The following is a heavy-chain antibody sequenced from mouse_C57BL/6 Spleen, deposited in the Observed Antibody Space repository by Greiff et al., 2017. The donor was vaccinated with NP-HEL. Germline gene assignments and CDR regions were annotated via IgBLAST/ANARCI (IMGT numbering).Heavy chain of an antibody. J-gene: IGHJ4*01. V-gene: IGHV5-16*01. CDR3: ARGGYEAMDY. D-gene: IGHD2-2*01. Sequence: EVQVVESEGGLVQPGSSMKLSCTASGFTFSDYYMAWVRQVPEKGLEWVANINYDGSSTYYLDSLKSRFIISRDNAKNILYLQMSSLKSEDTATYYCARGGYEAMDYWGQGTSVTVSS. CDR2: INYDGSST. CDR1: GFTFSDYY.